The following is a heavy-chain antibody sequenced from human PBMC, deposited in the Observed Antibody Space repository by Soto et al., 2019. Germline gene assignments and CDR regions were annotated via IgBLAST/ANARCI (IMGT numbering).Heavy chain of an antibody. J-gene: IGHJ4*02. V-gene: IGHV1-18*01. CDR2: ISAYNGNT. Sequence: VPLKVSCKSFGYKLSRYGISCVSKDPGQGLEWMGWISAYNGNTNYAQKLQGRVTMNTDTSTSTAYMELRSLRSDDTAVYYCAREVLGISNNYCDYWVQGTLVIGSS. D-gene: IGHD7-27*01. CDR3: AREVLGISNNYCDY. CDR1: GYKLSRYG.